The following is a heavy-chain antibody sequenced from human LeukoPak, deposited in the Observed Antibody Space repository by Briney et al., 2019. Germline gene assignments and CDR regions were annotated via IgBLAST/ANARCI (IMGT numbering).Heavy chain of an antibody. CDR2: ISYDGSNK. CDR1: GFTFSSYA. Sequence: PGGSLRLSCAASGFTFSSYAMHWARQAPGKGLEWVAVISYDGSNKYYADSVKGRFTISRDNSKNTLYLQMNSLRAEDTAVYYCARYCSGGSCYSSGAFDIWGQGTMVTVSS. J-gene: IGHJ3*02. V-gene: IGHV3-30*04. D-gene: IGHD2-15*01. CDR3: ARYCSGGSCYSSGAFDI.